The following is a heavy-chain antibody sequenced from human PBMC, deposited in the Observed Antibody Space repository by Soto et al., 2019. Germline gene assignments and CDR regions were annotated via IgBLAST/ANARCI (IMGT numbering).Heavy chain of an antibody. V-gene: IGHV4-39*01. CDR1: GCSISSSSYY. J-gene: IGHJ6*02. CDR2: IYYSGST. Sequence: SETLSLTCTVSGCSISSSSYYWGWIRPPPGKGLEWVGSIYYSGSTYYNPSLKSRVTISVDTSKNQFSLKLSSVTAADTAVYYCARVPHKNPPYGSGSYYDYYYYYGMDVWGQGTTVTVSS. CDR3: ARVPHKNPPYGSGSYYDYYYYYGMDV. D-gene: IGHD3-10*01.